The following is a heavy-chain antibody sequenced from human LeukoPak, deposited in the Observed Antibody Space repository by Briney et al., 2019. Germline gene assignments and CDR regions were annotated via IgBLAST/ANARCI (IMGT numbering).Heavy chain of an antibody. Sequence: GGSLRLSCAASGFTFSSYEMNWVRQAPGKGLEWVSYISSSGSTIYYADSVKGRFTISRDNSKNTVYLQMNSLRAEDTAVYYCAREGSSGYRYFQHWGQGTLVTVSS. CDR1: GFTFSSYE. CDR2: ISSSGSTI. D-gene: IGHD3-22*01. CDR3: AREGSSGYRYFQH. J-gene: IGHJ1*01. V-gene: IGHV3-48*03.